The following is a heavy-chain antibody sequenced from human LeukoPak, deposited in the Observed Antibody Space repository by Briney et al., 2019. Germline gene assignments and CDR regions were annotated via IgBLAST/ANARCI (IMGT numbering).Heavy chain of an antibody. CDR2: ISGSGGST. Sequence: GGSLRLSCSASGFTFSSYAMNWVRQPPGKGLEWVSAISGSGGSTYYADSVKGRFTISRDNSKNTLYLQMNSLRAEDTAVYYCAKRIFGTLNYFDCWGQGTLVTVSS. J-gene: IGHJ4*02. V-gene: IGHV3-23*01. CDR1: GFTFSSYA. D-gene: IGHD3-3*01. CDR3: AKRIFGTLNYFDC.